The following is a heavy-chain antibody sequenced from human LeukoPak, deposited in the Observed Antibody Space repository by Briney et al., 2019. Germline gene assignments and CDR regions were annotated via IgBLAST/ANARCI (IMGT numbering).Heavy chain of an antibody. V-gene: IGHV3-23*01. Sequence: GSLRLSCAASGFTFSSYAMSWVRQAPGKGLEWVPAISGSGGSTYYADSVKGRFTISRDNSKNTLYLQMNSLRAEDTAVYYCAKVPFDYYGSGSYFDYWGQGTLVTVSS. D-gene: IGHD3-10*01. CDR2: ISGSGGST. J-gene: IGHJ4*02. CDR1: GFTFSSYA. CDR3: AKVPFDYYGSGSYFDY.